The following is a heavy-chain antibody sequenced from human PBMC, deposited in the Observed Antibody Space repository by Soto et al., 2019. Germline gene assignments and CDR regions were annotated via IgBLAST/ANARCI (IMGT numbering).Heavy chain of an antibody. J-gene: IGHJ5*02. V-gene: IGHV2-5*02. D-gene: IGHD6-13*01. CDR2: IYWDDDK. Sequence: KALEWLALIYWDDDKRYSPSLKSRLTITKDTSKNQVVLTMTNMDPVDTATYYCAHSVKQLAPYNWFDPWGQGTLVTVSS. CDR3: AHSVKQLAPYNWFDP.